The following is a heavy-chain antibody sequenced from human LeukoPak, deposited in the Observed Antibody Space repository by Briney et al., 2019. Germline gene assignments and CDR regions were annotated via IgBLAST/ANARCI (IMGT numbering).Heavy chain of an antibody. Sequence: PGGPLRLSCAASGFTFSTYWMSWVRQAPGKGLEWVATIQQEGSEKYYVDSVKGRFTISRDNAKNSLYPQINSLRAEDTAVYYCARGHYQIELWGQGTLVTVSS. CDR3: ARGHYQIEL. J-gene: IGHJ4*02. D-gene: IGHD3-10*01. V-gene: IGHV3-7*01. CDR2: IQQEGSEK. CDR1: GFTFSTYW.